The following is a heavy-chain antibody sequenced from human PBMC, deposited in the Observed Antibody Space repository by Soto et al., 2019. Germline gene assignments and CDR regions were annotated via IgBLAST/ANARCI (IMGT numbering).Heavy chain of an antibody. D-gene: IGHD6-19*01. CDR3: ARGSSGWSFDY. J-gene: IGHJ4*02. CDR2: INHSGST. V-gene: IGHV4-34*01. Sequence: QVQLQQWGAGLLKPSETLSLTCAVYGGSFSGYYWSWIRQPPGKGLEWVGEINHSGSTNYNPSLKSRVTXSAXTSKHQFSLKLSSVTAADTAVYSCARGSSGWSFDYWGQGTLVTVSS. CDR1: GGSFSGYY.